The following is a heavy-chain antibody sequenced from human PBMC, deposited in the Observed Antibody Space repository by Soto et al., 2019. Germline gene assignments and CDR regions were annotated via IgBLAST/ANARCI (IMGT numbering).Heavy chain of an antibody. V-gene: IGHV3-23*01. D-gene: IGHD3-10*01. Sequence: EVQLLESGGGLVQPGGSLRLSCAASGFTFSSYAMSWVRQAPGKGLEWVSAISGSGGSTYYADSVKGRFTISRDNSKNSLYRHMISLRAGDTAVYYCARIRFYCGSGGATGSLDYWGQGTLVTVSS. CDR3: ARIRFYCGSGGATGSLDY. J-gene: IGHJ4*02. CDR1: GFTFSSYA. CDR2: ISGSGGST.